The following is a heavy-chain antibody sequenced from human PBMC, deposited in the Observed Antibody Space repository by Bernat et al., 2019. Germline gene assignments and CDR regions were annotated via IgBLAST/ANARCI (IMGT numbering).Heavy chain of an antibody. Sequence: QLQLQESGPGLVRPSETLSLTCTVSGDSISSRNYYWGWIRQPPGKGLEWIGTLYYSWSTFYNPSLKSRVTMSVDSSKNQFSLKLSSVTAADTAVYFCARHGRGPYTGDWYAFDFWGQGTLVTVSS. V-gene: IGHV4-39*01. J-gene: IGHJ4*02. CDR1: GDSISSRNYY. CDR2: LYYSWST. CDR3: ARHGRGPYTGDWYAFDF. D-gene: IGHD6-19*01.